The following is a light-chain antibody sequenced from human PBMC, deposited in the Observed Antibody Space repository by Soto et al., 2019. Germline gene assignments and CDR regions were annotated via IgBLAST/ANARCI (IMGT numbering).Light chain of an antibody. CDR3: QQSYSTPRT. J-gene: IGKJ1*01. CDR1: QSISSY. Sequence: DIQMTQSPSSLSASVGGRVTITCLASQSISSYLNWYQQKPGKAPKLLIYAASSLQSGVPSRFSGSGSETDFTLTISSLQPEDFATYYCQQSYSTPRTFGQGTKV. V-gene: IGKV1-39*01. CDR2: AAS.